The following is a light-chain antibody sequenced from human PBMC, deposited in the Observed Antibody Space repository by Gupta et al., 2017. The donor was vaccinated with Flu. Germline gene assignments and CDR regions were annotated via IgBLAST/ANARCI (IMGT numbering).Light chain of an antibody. Sequence: VTSSCSRSSTNIGSNNVDWYRQRTQTTPKLLVYDHNQRDSEVPVWFSGSKSDTSASLTISGLQAEDEADYYCASLDDIRNGGVFGGGTKLTVL. V-gene: IGLV1-44*01. J-gene: IGLJ3*02. CDR3: ASLDDIRNGGV. CDR1: STNIGSNN. CDR2: DHN.